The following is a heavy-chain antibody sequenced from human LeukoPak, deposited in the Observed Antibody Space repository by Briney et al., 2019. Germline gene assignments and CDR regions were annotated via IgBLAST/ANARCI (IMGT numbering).Heavy chain of an antibody. CDR3: AREKAATGFFDY. CDR1: GFTFSSYG. CDR2: IWYDGSNK. Sequence: GGSLRLSCAASGFTFSSYGMHWVRQAPGKGLEWVAVIWYDGSNKYYADSVKGRFTISRDNSKNTLYLQMNSLRAEDTALYYCAREKAATGFFDYWGQGTLVTVSS. V-gene: IGHV3-33*01. J-gene: IGHJ4*02. D-gene: IGHD6-13*01.